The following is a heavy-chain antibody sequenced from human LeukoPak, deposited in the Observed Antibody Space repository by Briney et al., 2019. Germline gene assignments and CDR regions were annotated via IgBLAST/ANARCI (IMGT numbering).Heavy chain of an antibody. J-gene: IGHJ4*02. CDR1: GGSFSGYY. CDR3: ARVRDYALDC. Sequence: SETLSLACAVYGGSFSGYYWSWIRQPPGKGLEWIGEINHSGSTNYNPSLKSRVTISVDTSKNQFSLKLSSVTAADTAVYYCARVRDYALDCWGQGTLVTVSS. V-gene: IGHV4-34*01. D-gene: IGHD4-17*01. CDR2: INHSGST.